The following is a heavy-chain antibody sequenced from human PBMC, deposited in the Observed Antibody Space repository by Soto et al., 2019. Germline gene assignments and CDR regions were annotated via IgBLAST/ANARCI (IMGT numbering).Heavy chain of an antibody. CDR1: GFTFSSYG. Sequence: QVQLVESGGGVVQPGRSLRLSCAASGFTFSSYGMHWVRQAPGKGLEWVAVISYDGSNKYYADSVKGRFTISRDNSKNPLYLQMNSLRAEDTAVYYCAKESWRYCSGGSCYPDDYWGQGTLVTVSS. CDR3: AKESWRYCSGGSCYPDDY. D-gene: IGHD2-15*01. V-gene: IGHV3-30*18. J-gene: IGHJ4*02. CDR2: ISYDGSNK.